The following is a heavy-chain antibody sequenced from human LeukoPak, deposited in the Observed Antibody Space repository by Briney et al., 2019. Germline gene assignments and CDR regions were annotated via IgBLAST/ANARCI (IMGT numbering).Heavy chain of an antibody. J-gene: IGHJ5*02. CDR1: GGTFSSYA. Sequence: SVKVSCKASGGTFSSYAISWVRQAPGQGPEWMGGIIPIFGTANYAQKFQGRVTITADDSTSTAYMELSSLRSEDTAVYYCARGCSSTSCYTSGLAPWFDPWGQGTLVTVSS. CDR2: IIPIFGTA. V-gene: IGHV1-69*13. D-gene: IGHD2-2*02. CDR3: ARGCSSTSCYTSGLAPWFDP.